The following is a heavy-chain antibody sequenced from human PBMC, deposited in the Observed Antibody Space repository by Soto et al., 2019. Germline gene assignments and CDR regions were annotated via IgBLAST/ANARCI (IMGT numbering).Heavy chain of an antibody. V-gene: IGHV1-8*01. CDR3: ARGARYCSSTSCYPPIWLDP. J-gene: IGHJ5*02. D-gene: IGHD2-2*01. Sequence: GASVKVSCKASGYTFTSYDINWVRQATGQGLEWMGWMNPNSGNTGYAQKFQGRVTMTRNTSISTAYMELSSLRSEDTAVYYCARGARYCSSTSCYPPIWLDPWGQGTLVTVSS. CDR1: GYTFTSYD. CDR2: MNPNSGNT.